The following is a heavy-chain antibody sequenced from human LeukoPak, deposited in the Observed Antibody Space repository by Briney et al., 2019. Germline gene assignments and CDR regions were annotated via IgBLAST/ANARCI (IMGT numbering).Heavy chain of an antibody. CDR2: ISSSSSTI. V-gene: IGHV3-48*01. J-gene: IGHJ4*02. D-gene: IGHD3-10*01. Sequence: GGALRLSCAASGFTFDDYGMSWVRQAPGKGREWVSYISSSSSTIYYADSVKGRFTISRDNAKNSLYLQMNSLRAEDTAVYYCARDRSVTYGSGSYSHDYWGQGTLVTVSS. CDR3: ARDRSVTYGSGSYSHDY. CDR1: GFTFDDYG.